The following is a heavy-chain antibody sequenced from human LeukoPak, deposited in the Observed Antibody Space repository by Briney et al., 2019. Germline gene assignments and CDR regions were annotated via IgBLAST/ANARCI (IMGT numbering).Heavy chain of an antibody. J-gene: IGHJ6*03. CDR1: GGSISSYY. CDR2: IYYSGST. CDR3: ARTTEGYCRGRSCYSYYYYMDV. D-gene: IGHD2-15*01. V-gene: IGHV4-59*01. Sequence: PSETLSLTCTVPGGSISSYYWSWIRQPPGKGLEWIGYIYYSGSTNYNPSLKSRVTISVDTSKNQFSLKLSSVTAADTAVYYCARTTEGYCRGRSCYSYYYYMDVWGKGTTVTVSS.